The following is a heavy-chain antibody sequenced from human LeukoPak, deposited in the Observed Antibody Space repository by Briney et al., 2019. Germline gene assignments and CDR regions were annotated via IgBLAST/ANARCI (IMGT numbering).Heavy chain of an antibody. Sequence: PGGSLRLSCAASGFTFNSYSMNWVRQTPGKGLEWVSYIDGYSRTIHYADSVKGRFTISRDNAKNSLYLQMNTLRAEDTAVYYCARAYYDFWSGRSLGYSYYYMDVWGKGTTVTVSS. CDR1: GFTFNSYS. CDR3: ARAYYDFWSGRSLGYSYYYMDV. J-gene: IGHJ6*03. D-gene: IGHD3-3*01. V-gene: IGHV3-48*04. CDR2: IDGYSRTI.